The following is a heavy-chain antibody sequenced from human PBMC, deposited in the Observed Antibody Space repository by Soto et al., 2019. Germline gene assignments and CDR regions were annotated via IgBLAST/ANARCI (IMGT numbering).Heavy chain of an antibody. CDR2: ISGSGGST. J-gene: IGHJ4*02. Sequence: HPGGSLRLSCAASGFTFSSYAMSWVRQAPGKGLEWVSAISGSGGSTYYADSVKGRFTISRDNSKNTLYLQMNSLRAEDTAVYYCAKRGGGYSYGPLDYWGQGTLVTVSS. CDR3: AKRGGGYSYGPLDY. CDR1: GFTFSSYA. V-gene: IGHV3-23*01. D-gene: IGHD5-18*01.